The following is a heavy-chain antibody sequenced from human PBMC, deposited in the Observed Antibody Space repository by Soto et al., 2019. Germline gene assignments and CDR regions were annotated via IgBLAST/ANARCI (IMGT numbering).Heavy chain of an antibody. CDR3: ARRRGYCSGGSCYFDYYYYGMDV. CDR1: GGTFSSYA. J-gene: IGHJ6*02. D-gene: IGHD2-15*01. CDR2: IIPIFGTA. Sequence: QVQLVQSRAEVKKPGSSVKVSCKASGGTFSSYAISWVRQAPGQGLEWMGGIIPIFGTANYAQKFQGRVTITADESTSTAYMELSSLRSEDTAVYYCARRRGYCSGGSCYFDYYYYGMDVWGQGTTVTVSS. V-gene: IGHV1-69*01.